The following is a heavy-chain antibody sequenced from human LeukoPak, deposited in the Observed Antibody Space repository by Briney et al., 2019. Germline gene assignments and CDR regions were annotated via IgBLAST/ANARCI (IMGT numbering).Heavy chain of an antibody. J-gene: IGHJ4*02. CDR3: ARDLRGFDY. V-gene: IGHV4-59*01. CDR1: GGSISSYY. D-gene: IGHD4-17*01. CDR2: IYYSGST. Sequence: SETLSLTCTVSGGSISSYYWSWIRQPPGKGLEWIGYIYYSGSTNYNPSLKSRVTISVDTSKNQFSLKLSSVTAADTAVYYCARDLRGFDYWGQGTLATVSS.